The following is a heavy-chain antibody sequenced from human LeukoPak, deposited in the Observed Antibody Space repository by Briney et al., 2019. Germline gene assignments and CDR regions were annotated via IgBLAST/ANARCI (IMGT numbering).Heavy chain of an antibody. D-gene: IGHD3-10*01. Sequence: GGSLRLSCAPSGFTFSSYSMNGVRQAPGKGLEWVSSISSSSSYIYYADSVKGRFTISRDNAKKSLYLQMNSLRAEDTAVYYCARGPQGVGELNYYYYMDVWGKGTTVTVSS. CDR3: ARGPQGVGELNYYYYMDV. CDR2: ISSSSSYI. J-gene: IGHJ6*03. V-gene: IGHV3-21*01. CDR1: GFTFSSYS.